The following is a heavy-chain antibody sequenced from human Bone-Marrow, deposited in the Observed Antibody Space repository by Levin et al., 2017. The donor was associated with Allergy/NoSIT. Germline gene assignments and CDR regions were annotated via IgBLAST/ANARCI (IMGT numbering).Heavy chain of an antibody. J-gene: IGHJ4*02. CDR2: VYYSGST. Sequence: SETLSLTCTVSGGSISTYYWSWIRQPPGKGLEWIGYVYYSGSTNYNPSLKSRVTMSVDTSKNHFSLKLSSVTAADTALYYCARPAGPILLWLMDCRGLGALVTVSS. D-gene: IGHD5-18*01. V-gene: IGHV4-59*08. CDR3: ARPAGPILLWLMDC. CDR1: GGSISTYY.